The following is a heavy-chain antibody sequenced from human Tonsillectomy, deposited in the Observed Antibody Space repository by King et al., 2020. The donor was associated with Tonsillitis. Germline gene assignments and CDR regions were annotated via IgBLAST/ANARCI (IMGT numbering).Heavy chain of an antibody. CDR2: ITNSGDKM. J-gene: IGHJ4*02. D-gene: IGHD1-26*01. CDR1: GFTFSNYE. V-gene: IGHV3-48*03. Sequence: VQLVESGGGLEQPGGSLRLSCVASGFTFSNYEMNWVRQAPGKGLEWVSSITNSGDKMYYADSVKGRFTVSRDNAENSLYLQMNSLRADDTGVYYCAREGPGQWDPFDNWGQGTLVTVSS. CDR3: AREGPGQWDPFDN.